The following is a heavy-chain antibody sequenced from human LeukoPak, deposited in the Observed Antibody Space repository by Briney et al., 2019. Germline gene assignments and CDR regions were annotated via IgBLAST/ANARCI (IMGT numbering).Heavy chain of an antibody. CDR3: ARFRCGRGQDRCYNH. CDR1: GVSVNDYY. V-gene: IGHV4-34*01. CDR2: VSPGGYT. D-gene: IGHD2-21*01. J-gene: IGHJ5*02. Sequence: SETLSLTCAVSGVSVNDYYWSWIRQSPEKGLEWIGEVSPGGYTTYNPSLKSRVIISEDTSENQLSLNVRSVTAADTALYYCARFRCGRGQDRCYNHWAQGSLVTVSS.